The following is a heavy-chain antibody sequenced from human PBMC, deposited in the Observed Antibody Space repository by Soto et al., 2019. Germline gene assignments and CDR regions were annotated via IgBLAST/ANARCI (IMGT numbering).Heavy chain of an antibody. V-gene: IGHV3-30*03. CDR2: ISGDGINT. J-gene: IGHJ4*02. CDR1: GFNFGFFG. CDR3: ARGYLSFDFDS. D-gene: IGHD1-26*01. Sequence: QIQLVESGGDVVQPGRSLRLSCAASGFNFGFFGMHWVRQAPGKGLEWVAFISGDGINTHYADSVRGRFTLSRDYSKKTMYLQMDTLREDDTALYYCARGYLSFDFDSWGQGTLVTVSS.